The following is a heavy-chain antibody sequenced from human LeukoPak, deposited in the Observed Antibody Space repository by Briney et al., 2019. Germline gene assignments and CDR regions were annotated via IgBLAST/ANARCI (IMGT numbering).Heavy chain of an antibody. J-gene: IGHJ6*02. Sequence: SETLSLTCTVSGGSISSYYWSWIRQPPGKGLEWIGYTYYSGSTNYNPSLKSRVTISVDTSKNQFSLKLSSVTAADTAVYYCARNYYYYGMDVWGQGTTVTVSS. CDR2: TYYSGST. CDR3: ARNYYYYGMDV. V-gene: IGHV4-59*01. CDR1: GGSISSYY.